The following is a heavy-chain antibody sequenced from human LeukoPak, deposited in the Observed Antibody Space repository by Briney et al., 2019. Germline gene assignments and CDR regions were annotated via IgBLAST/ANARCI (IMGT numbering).Heavy chain of an antibody. CDR3: AKERTQTTSFDY. CDR1: GFTFSTYP. J-gene: IGHJ4*02. CDR2: ISGSGGST. D-gene: IGHD2/OR15-2a*01. Sequence: PGGSLRLSCAASGFTFSTYPMSWVRQAPGKGLEWVSTISGSGGSTYYADSVKGRFTISRDNSKNTPYLQMNSLRAEDTTVYYCAKERTQTTSFDYWGQGTLVTVSS. V-gene: IGHV3-23*01.